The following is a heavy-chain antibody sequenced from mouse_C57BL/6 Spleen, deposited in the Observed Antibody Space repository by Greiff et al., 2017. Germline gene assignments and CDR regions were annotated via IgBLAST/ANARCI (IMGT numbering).Heavy chain of an antibody. Sequence: EVQLQQSGPELVKPGASVKISCKASGYTFTDYYMNWVKQSHGKSLEWIGDINPNNGGTSYNQKFKGKATLTVDTSSSTAYMQLSSLTSEDSAVYYCARERGSGGRYFDYWGQGTTLTVSS. CDR2: INPNNGGT. V-gene: IGHV1-26*01. CDR1: GYTFTDYY. J-gene: IGHJ2*01. D-gene: IGHD1-1*01. CDR3: ARERGSGGRYFDY.